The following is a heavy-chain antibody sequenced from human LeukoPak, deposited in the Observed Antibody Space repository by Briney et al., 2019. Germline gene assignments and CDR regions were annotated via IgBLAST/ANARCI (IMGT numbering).Heavy chain of an antibody. CDR2: IKQDGSEK. V-gene: IGHV3-7*01. CDR3: ARDRVWTVLY. CDR1: GFTFSGYW. D-gene: IGHD6-13*01. Sequence: GGSLRLSCAASGFTFSGYWMSWVRQAPGKGLEWVANIKQDGSEKYYVDSVKGRFTISRDNAKNSLYLQMNSLRADDTAVYYCARDRVWTVLYWGQGTLVTVSS. J-gene: IGHJ4*02.